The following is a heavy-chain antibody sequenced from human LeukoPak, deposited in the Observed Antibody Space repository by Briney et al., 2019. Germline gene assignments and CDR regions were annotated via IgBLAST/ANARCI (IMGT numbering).Heavy chain of an antibody. D-gene: IGHD3-10*01. Sequence: ASVKVSCKASGYTCTSCYIHWVRQPPGEGLEVVGLINPSGGSTNYAQKIQGRVTMTRDTSTSTVYMDLRSLRSEDTAVYDCARGPSITMVRGGQWYYYMDVWGKGTTVTISS. CDR1: GYTCTSCY. CDR2: INPSGGST. CDR3: ARGPSITMVRGGQWYYYMDV. V-gene: IGHV1-46*01. J-gene: IGHJ6*03.